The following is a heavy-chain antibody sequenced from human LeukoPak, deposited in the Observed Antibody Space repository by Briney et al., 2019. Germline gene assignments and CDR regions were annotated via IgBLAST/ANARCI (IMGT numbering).Heavy chain of an antibody. J-gene: IGHJ4*02. CDR2: IKHDGSEK. CDR1: GFALSSYW. V-gene: IGHV3-7*05. D-gene: IGHD6-13*01. CDR3: ARDGYSSSWSGGYFDC. Sequence: GGSLRPSCAASGFALSSYWMSWVRQAPGKGLEWVANIKHDGSEKDYVDSVKGRFTISRDNANDSLYLQMNSLRAEDTAVYYCARDGYSSSWSGGYFDCWGQGTLVTVSS.